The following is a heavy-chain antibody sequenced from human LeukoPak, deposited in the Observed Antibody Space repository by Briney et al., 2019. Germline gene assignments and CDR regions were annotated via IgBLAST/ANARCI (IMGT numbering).Heavy chain of an antibody. CDR3: VSLTPHNDY. D-gene: IGHD3-9*01. V-gene: IGHV3-64D*09. CDR2: IGANGDST. J-gene: IGHJ4*02. CDR1: GLIFSTYA. Sequence: GGSLRLSCSASGLIFSTYAMQWVRQAPGKGLEYVSGIGANGDSTYYADSVKGRFIISRDNSKNTLYLQMGSLRADDTALYYCVSLTPHNDYWGQGTLVTVSS.